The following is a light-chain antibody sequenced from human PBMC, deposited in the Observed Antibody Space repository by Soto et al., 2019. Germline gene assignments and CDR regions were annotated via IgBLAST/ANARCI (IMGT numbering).Light chain of an antibody. CDR1: QSVSSRD. V-gene: IGKV3D-20*02. Sequence: EIVLTQSPGTLSLSPGERATLSCRASQSVSSRDLAWYQQKPGQAPRLLIFNTSSRATGIPDRFSGSRSGTDFTLTISSLEPEDFAVYYCHQRGSWPRGTFGQGTKVDIK. J-gene: IGKJ1*01. CDR3: HQRGSWPRGT. CDR2: NTS.